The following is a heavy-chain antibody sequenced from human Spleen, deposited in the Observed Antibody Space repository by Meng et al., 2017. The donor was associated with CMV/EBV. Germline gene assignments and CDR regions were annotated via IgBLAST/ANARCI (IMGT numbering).Heavy chain of an antibody. J-gene: IGHJ4*02. Sequence: GGSLRLSCAASGFTFSNFAMHWVRQAPEKGLEYVSGISSSGRITYYGDSVRGRFNVSRDTSKNTLYLQMGSLRADDMAVYYCARTRYDSYVDSWGQGNLVTVSS. CDR2: ISSSGRIT. CDR1: GFTFSNFA. CDR3: ARTRYDSYVDS. D-gene: IGHD3-9*01. V-gene: IGHV3-64*02.